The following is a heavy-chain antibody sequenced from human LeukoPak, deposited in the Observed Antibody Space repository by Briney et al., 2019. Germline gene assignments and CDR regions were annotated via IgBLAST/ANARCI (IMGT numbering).Heavy chain of an antibody. CDR3: AKDQQGGAGSGRFDY. Sequence: PGGSLRLSCAASGFTSSAIHWVRQSLGKGLEWLAIISFDGAYRYYADSVKGRFTISRDISKNTFYLQMSSLTADDAALYYCAKDQQGGAGSGRFDYWGQGTLVTVSS. CDR1: GFTSSA. D-gene: IGHD3-10*01. CDR2: ISFDGAYR. J-gene: IGHJ4*02. V-gene: IGHV3-30*04.